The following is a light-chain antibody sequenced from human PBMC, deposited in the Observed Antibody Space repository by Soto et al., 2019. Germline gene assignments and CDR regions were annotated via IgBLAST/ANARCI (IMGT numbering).Light chain of an antibody. CDR2: LNSDGSH. CDR1: SGHSSYA. Sequence: QSVLTQSPSASASLGASVKLTCTLSSGHSSYAIAWHQQQPEKGPRYLMKLNSDGSHSKGDGIPDRFSGSSSGAERYLTISSLQSEDEADYYCQTWGTGIWVFGGGTTDTVL. V-gene: IGLV4-69*01. J-gene: IGLJ3*02. CDR3: QTWGTGIWV.